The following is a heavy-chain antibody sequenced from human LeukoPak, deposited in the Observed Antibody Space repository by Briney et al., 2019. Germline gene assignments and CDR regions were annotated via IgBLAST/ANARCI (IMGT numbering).Heavy chain of an antibody. V-gene: IGHV4-59*12. J-gene: IGHJ5*02. CDR2: IYYSGST. CDR3: ARDGSGSTNHNWFDP. Sequence: PSETLSLTCTVSGGSISSYYWSWIRRPPGKGLEWIGYIYYSGSTNYNPSLKSRVTISVDTSRNQFSLKLSSVTAADTAVYYCARDGSGSTNHNWFDPWGQGTLVTVSS. CDR1: GGSISSYY. D-gene: IGHD3-10*01.